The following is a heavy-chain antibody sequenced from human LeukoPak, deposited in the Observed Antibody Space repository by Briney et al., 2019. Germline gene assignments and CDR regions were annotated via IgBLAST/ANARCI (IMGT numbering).Heavy chain of an antibody. D-gene: IGHD3-22*01. CDR2: IIPILGIA. V-gene: IGHV1-69*04. Sequence: SVKVSCKASGGTFISYAISWVRQAPEQGLEWMGRIIPILGIANYAQKFQGRVTITADKSTSTAYMELSSLRSEDTAVYYCARVVDDSRSDYFDYWGQGTLVTVSS. CDR3: ARVVDDSRSDYFDY. J-gene: IGHJ4*02. CDR1: GGTFISYA.